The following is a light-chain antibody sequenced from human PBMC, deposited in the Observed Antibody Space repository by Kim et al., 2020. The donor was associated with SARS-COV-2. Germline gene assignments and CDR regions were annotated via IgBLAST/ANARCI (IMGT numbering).Light chain of an antibody. CDR1: SGSIASNF. V-gene: IGLV6-57*01. CDR3: QSSDDNYLV. Sequence: GKTVTVSCTRSSGSIASNFVQWYRQRPGSSPTTVIYEDAQRPSGVPDRFSGSIDRSSNSASLTISGLKTEDEADYDCQSSDDNYLVFGGGTQLTVL. CDR2: EDA. J-gene: IGLJ3*02.